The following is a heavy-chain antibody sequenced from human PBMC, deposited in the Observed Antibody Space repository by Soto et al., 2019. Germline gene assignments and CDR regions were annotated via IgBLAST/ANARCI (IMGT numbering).Heavy chain of an antibody. J-gene: IGHJ6*02. CDR1: GGSISTFY. CDR3: ARAHSIAARRNYYGMDV. CDR2: FFYSGNT. Sequence: SETLSLTCTVSGGSISTFYWSWIRQPPGKGLEWIGYFFYSGNTNYNPSLKSRVTISVDTSKNQFSLKLSSVTAADTVVYYCARAHSIAARRNYYGMDVWGQGTTVTVSS. V-gene: IGHV4-59*12. D-gene: IGHD6-6*01.